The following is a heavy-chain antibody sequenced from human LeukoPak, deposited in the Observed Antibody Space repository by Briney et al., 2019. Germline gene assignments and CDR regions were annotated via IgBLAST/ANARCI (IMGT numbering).Heavy chain of an antibody. CDR2: ISAYNGNT. V-gene: IGHV1-18*01. CDR3: ARDSPFYSSTSCYSEDAFDI. D-gene: IGHD2-2*02. CDR1: GYTFTCYG. Sequence: GASVKVSCKASGYTFTCYGISWVRQAPGQGLEWMGWISAYNGNTNYAQKLQGRVTMTTDTSTSTAYMELRSLRSDDTAVYYCARDSPFYSSTSCYSEDAFDIWGQGTMVTVSS. J-gene: IGHJ3*02.